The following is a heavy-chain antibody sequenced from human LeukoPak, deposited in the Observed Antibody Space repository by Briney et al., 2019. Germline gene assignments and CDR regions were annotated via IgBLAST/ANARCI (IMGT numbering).Heavy chain of an antibody. D-gene: IGHD3-3*01. V-gene: IGHV4-34*01. CDR1: GGSFSGFY. CDR3: ARVRHDPLEYGYYMDV. CDR2: VNQTGKT. J-gene: IGHJ6*03. Sequence: SETLSFTCAVDGGSFSGFYWTWIRQTPGKGLEWIGDVNQTGKTNYNPSLTDYNPSLKSRVTISVDSSKNQLSLKVNSVTAADTGVYYGARVRHDPLEYGYYMDVWGKGTTVTVSS.